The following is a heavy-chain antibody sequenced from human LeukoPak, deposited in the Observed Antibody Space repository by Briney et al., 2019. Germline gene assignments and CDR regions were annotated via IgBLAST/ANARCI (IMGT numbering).Heavy chain of an antibody. J-gene: IGHJ4*02. CDR1: GFTFRNYA. Sequence: GGSLRLSCAASGFTFRNYAMHWVRQAPGKGLEYVSAISSNGGITYYANSVKGRFTISRDNSKNTLYLQMGSLRAEDMAVYYCAKGDIVATSYGESFDYWGQGTLVTVSS. D-gene: IGHD5-12*01. CDR2: ISSNGGIT. V-gene: IGHV3-64*01. CDR3: AKGDIVATSYGESFDY.